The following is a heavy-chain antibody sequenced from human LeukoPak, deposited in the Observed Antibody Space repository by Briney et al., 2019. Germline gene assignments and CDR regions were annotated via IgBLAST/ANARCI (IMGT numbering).Heavy chain of an antibody. CDR2: ISSSGSTI. CDR3: AKPNSIAARHYFDY. V-gene: IGHV3-11*01. D-gene: IGHD6-6*01. Sequence: GGSLRLSSAASGFTFSDYYMSWIRQAPGKGLEWVSYISSSGSTIYYADSVKGRFTISRDNAKNSLYLQMNSPRAEDTAVYYCAKPNSIAARHYFDYWGQGTLVTVSS. CDR1: GFTFSDYY. J-gene: IGHJ4*02.